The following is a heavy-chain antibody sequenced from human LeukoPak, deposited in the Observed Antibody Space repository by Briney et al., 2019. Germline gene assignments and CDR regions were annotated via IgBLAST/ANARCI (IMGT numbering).Heavy chain of an antibody. CDR2: IKEDGSEK. V-gene: IGHV3-7*04. CDR1: GFTFSNHW. J-gene: IGHJ4*02. D-gene: IGHD5-12*01. Sequence: PGESLRLSCAVSGFTFSNHWMGWVRQAPGKGLEWVANIKEDGSEKYYVDSVKGRFTISRDNAKNSLHLQMNSLRAEDTAVYYCARYRGLGGGYYFDYWGQGTLVTVSS. CDR3: ARYRGLGGGYYFDY.